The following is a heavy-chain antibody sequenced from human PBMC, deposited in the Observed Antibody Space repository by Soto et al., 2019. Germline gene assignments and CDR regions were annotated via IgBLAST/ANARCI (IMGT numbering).Heavy chain of an antibody. J-gene: IGHJ5*02. D-gene: IGHD1-20*01. CDR1: GFPFSIYA. V-gene: IGHV3-23*01. CDR3: ANGMNWFDP. CDR2: ISGSGGST. Sequence: PGGSLRLSCAASGFPFSIYAMSLVRQSPGKGLEWVSSISGSGGSTYYADSVKGRFTISRDNSKNTLYLQMNSLRDEDTAVYYCANGMNWFDPWGQGTLVTVSS.